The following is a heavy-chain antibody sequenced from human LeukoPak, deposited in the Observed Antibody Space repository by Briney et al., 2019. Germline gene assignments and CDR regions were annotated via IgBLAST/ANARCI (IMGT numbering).Heavy chain of an antibody. CDR1: GFIFSNYA. D-gene: IGHD6-19*01. Sequence: GGSLRLSCAASGFIFSNYAMNWVRHAPGYGLEWVANIKPDGSEKNYVDSVKGRFTISRDNAKNSLYLQMSSLRAEDTAVYYCAGPPQAGPFDYWGQGTLVTVSS. J-gene: IGHJ4*02. V-gene: IGHV3-7*01. CDR3: AGPPQAGPFDY. CDR2: IKPDGSEK.